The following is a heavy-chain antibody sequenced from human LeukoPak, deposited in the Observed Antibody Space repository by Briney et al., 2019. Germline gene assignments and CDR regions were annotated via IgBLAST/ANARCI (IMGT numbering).Heavy chain of an antibody. CDR2: INWNGRIT. CDR1: GFAFVDYA. V-gene: IGHV3-20*04. Sequence: GGSLRLSCAASGFAFVDYAMNWVRQVPGRGLEWVSGINWNGRITEYADSVKDRFTISRQNTKNSLYLYMNNLGGEDTAVYYCARVGSSGWFAPYFDYWGQGTLVTVSS. CDR3: ARVGSSGWFAPYFDY. J-gene: IGHJ4*02. D-gene: IGHD6-19*01.